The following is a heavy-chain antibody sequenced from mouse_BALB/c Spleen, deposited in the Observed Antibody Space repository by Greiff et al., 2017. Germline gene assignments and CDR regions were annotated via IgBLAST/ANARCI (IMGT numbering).Heavy chain of an antibody. J-gene: IGHJ3*01. CDR3: ARSLTGTFAY. V-gene: IGHV3-6*02. CDR2: ISYDGSN. Sequence: EVQLQQSGPGLVKPSQSLSLTCSVTGYSITSGYYWNWIRQSPGNKLEWMGYISYDGSNNYNPSLKNRISITRDTSKNQFFLKLNSVTTEDTATYYCARSLTGTFAYWGQGTLVTVSA. CDR1: GYSITSGYY. D-gene: IGHD4-1*01.